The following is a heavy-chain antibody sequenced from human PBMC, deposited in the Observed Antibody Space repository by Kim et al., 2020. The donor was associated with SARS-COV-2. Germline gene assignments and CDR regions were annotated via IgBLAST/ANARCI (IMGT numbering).Heavy chain of an antibody. CDR2: IWYDGSNK. Sequence: GGSLRLSCAASGFTFSSYGMHWVRQAPGKGLEWVAVIWYDGSNKYYADSVKGRFTISRDNSKNTLYLQMNSLRAEDTAVYYCAKDVGTMVRGVITTIFDYWGQGTLVTVSS. CDR3: AKDVGTMVRGVITTIFDY. J-gene: IGHJ4*02. V-gene: IGHV3-33*06. D-gene: IGHD3-10*01. CDR1: GFTFSSYG.